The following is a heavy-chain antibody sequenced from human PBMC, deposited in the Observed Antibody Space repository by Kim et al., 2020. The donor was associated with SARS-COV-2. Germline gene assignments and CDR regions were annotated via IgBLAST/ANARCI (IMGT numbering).Heavy chain of an antibody. J-gene: IGHJ5*02. D-gene: IGHD3-3*01. CDR3: ATGSPFGVGWFDP. Sequence: IYAQKFPGRVTMTEDPSTDTAYMELSSLRSEDTAVYYCATGSPFGVGWFDPWGQGTLVTVSS. V-gene: IGHV1-24*01.